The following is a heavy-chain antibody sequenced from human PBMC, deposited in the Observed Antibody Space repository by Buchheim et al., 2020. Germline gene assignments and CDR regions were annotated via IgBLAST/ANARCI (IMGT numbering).Heavy chain of an antibody. Sequence: QVQLQESGPGLVKPSETLSLTCTVSGGSVSSGSYYWSWIRQPPGKGLEWIGYIYYSGSTNYNPSLKSRVTISVDTSKNQFSLKLSSVTAADTAVYYCARGYNTMHDPWGQGTL. CDR3: ARGYNTMHDP. CDR1: GGSVSSGSYY. J-gene: IGHJ5*02. D-gene: IGHD3-10*01. CDR2: IYYSGST. V-gene: IGHV4-61*01.